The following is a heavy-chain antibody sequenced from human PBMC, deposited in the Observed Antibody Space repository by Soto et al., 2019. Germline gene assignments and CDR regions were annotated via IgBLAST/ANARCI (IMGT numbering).Heavy chain of an antibody. CDR3: SGGVGDAF. V-gene: IGHV3-7*04. D-gene: IGHD1-26*01. CDR1: ESTVSRDW. CDR2: INQDGSEK. Sequence: EVHLVESGGGLVQTGGSLRLSCAIFESTVSRDWMKWVRQAPGKGLEWVAHINQDGSEKYYVDSVKGRFTISRDNAKKSLYLQMNSRRPADTAMYYCSGGVGDAFWGQGTLVTVSS. J-gene: IGHJ4*02.